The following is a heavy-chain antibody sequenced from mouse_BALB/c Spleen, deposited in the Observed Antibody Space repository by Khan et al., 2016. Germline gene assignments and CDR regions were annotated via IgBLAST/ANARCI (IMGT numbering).Heavy chain of an antibody. D-gene: IGHD3-2*01. CDR2: INTYTGEP. CDR3: ARRTARATFYAMDY. J-gene: IGHJ4*01. V-gene: IGHV9-1*02. Sequence: QCQLVQSGPELKKPGETVKISCKASGYTFINYGMNWVKQAPGKGLKWMGWINTYTGEPTYADDFKGRFAFSLETSANTASLQINNLKNEDMATYFCARRTARATFYAMDYWGQGTSVTVSS. CDR1: GYTFINYG.